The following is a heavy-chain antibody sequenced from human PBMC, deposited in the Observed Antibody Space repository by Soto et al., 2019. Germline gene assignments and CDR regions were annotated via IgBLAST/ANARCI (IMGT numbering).Heavy chain of an antibody. CDR2: ISGSGGST. J-gene: IGHJ1*01. Sequence: PWGSLRLSCAAAGFTFSSYAMSWVRQAPGKGLEWVSAISGSGGSTYYADSVKGRFTISRDNSKNTLYLQMNSLRAEDTAVYYCAKGVLVAGTGAEYFQHWGQGTLVTVSS. CDR1: GFTFSSYA. CDR3: AKGVLVAGTGAEYFQH. D-gene: IGHD6-19*01. V-gene: IGHV3-23*01.